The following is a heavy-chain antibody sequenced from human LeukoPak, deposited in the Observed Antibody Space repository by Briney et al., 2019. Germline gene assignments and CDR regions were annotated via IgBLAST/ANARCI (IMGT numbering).Heavy chain of an antibody. V-gene: IGHV3-66*01. D-gene: IGHD4-17*01. CDR3: ARILGNDYGDYDGNYYYMDV. Sequence: GGSLRLSCAASGFTFSSYGMSWVRQAPGKGLEWVSLIYSDGRTYYADSVKGRCTISRDNSKNTLYLQMNSLRAEDTAVYYCARILGNDYGDYDGNYYYMDVWGKGTTVTVSS. CDR2: IYSDGRT. J-gene: IGHJ6*03. CDR1: GFTFSSYG.